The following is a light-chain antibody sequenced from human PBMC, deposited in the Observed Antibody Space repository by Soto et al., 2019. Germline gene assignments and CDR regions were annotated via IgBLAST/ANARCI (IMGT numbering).Light chain of an antibody. CDR2: DPS. CDR1: QSVSSY. J-gene: IGKJ3*01. CDR3: QQRSNWPLFT. Sequence: EIVLTQSPATLSLSPGERATLSCRASQSVSSYLAWYQQKPGQAPRLLIYDPSNSATGIPARFSGSGSGTDFTLTISSLEPEDFAVYYCQQRSNWPLFTFGPGTKVDIK. V-gene: IGKV3-11*01.